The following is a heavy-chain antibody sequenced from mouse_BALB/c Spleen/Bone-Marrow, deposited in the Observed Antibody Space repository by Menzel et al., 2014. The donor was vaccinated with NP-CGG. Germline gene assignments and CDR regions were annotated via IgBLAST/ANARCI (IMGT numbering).Heavy chain of an antibody. V-gene: IGHV2-9*02. J-gene: IGHJ4*01. CDR1: GFSLTSYG. CDR2: IWAGGST. Sequence: VKVVESGPGLVAPSQSLSITCTVSGFSLTSYGVHWVRQPPGKGLEWLGVIWAGGSTNYNPALMSRLSISKDNSKSQVFLKMNSLQTDDTAMYYCARGLQYYAMDYWGQGTSVTVSS. CDR3: ARGLQYYAMDY. D-gene: IGHD2-4*01.